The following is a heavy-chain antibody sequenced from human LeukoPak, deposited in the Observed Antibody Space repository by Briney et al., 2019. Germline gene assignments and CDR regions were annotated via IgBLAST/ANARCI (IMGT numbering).Heavy chain of an antibody. V-gene: IGHV3-33*01. CDR2: IWYDGSNK. J-gene: IGHJ4*02. CDR3: ASEDGLNHDY. D-gene: IGHD4-17*01. CDR1: GFTFSSYG. Sequence: GGSLRLSCAASGFTFSSYGMHCVRQAPGKGLEWVAVIWYDGSNKYYADSVKGRFTISRDNSKNTLYLQMNSLRAEDTAVYYCASEDGLNHDYWGQGTLVTVSS.